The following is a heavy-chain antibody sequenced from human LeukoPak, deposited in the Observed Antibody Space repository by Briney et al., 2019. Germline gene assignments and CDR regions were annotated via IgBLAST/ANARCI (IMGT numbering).Heavy chain of an antibody. CDR3: ARDGGSGSYYKGVY. Sequence: GGSLRLSCAGSGFTFSSFAMNWVRQAPGKGLEWVANIKQDGSEKYYVDSVKGRFTISRDNAKNSLYLQMNSLRAEDTAVYYCARDGGSGSYYKGVYWGQGTLVTVSS. D-gene: IGHD3-10*01. CDR1: GFTFSSFA. J-gene: IGHJ4*02. CDR2: IKQDGSEK. V-gene: IGHV3-7*01.